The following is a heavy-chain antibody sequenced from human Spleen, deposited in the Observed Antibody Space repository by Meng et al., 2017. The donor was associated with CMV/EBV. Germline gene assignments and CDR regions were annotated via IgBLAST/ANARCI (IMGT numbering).Heavy chain of an antibody. D-gene: IGHD2-2*01. V-gene: IGHV3-21*01. CDR2: ISSSSSYI. J-gene: IGHJ5*02. CDR3: ARDLAVVPAAIVDWFDP. Sequence: TFSSYSMNCVRQAPGKGMEWVSSISSSSSYIYYADSVKGRFTISRDNAKNSLYLQMNSLRAEDTAVYYCARDLAVVPAAIVDWFDPWGQGTLVTVSS. CDR1: TFSSYS.